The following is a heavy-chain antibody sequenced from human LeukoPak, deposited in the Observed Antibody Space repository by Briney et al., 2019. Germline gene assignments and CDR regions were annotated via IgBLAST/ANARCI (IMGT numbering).Heavy chain of an antibody. CDR3: AEARPYDFWGGYLSH. J-gene: IGHJ4*02. D-gene: IGHD3-3*01. V-gene: IGHV3-23*01. Sequence: GGSLRLSCAASGFTFSDYYMSWIRQAPGKGLEWVSAISGSGGSTYYADSVKGRFTISRDNSKNTLYLQMNSLRAEDTAVYYCAEARPYDFWGGYLSHWGQGTLVTVSS. CDR2: ISGSGGST. CDR1: GFTFSDYY.